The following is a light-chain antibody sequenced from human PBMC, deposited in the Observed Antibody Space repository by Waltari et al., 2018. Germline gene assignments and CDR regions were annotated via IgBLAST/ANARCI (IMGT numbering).Light chain of an antibody. V-gene: IGKV3-11*01. J-gene: IGKJ1*01. CDR1: QSVSSF. CDR3: QQRDNWPWT. Sequence: DIVLTQSPATVSLSPGERATLSCRTSQSVSSFVAWYHQKPGQPPRLLIADASNRASGISDRITASWSGLDFTLTISSLEPEDVGVYYCQQRDNWPWTFGQGTKVEIK. CDR2: DAS.